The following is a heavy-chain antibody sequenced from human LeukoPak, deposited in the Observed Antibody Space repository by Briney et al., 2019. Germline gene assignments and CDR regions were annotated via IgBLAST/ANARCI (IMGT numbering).Heavy chain of an antibody. CDR3: AELGITMIGGV. V-gene: IGHV3-48*03. Sequence: GGSLRLSCAASGFTFSSYEMNWVRQAPGKGLEWVSYISSSGSTIYYADSVKGRFTNSRDDAKNSLYLQMNSLRAEDTAVYYCAELGITMIGGVWGKGTTVTISS. D-gene: IGHD3-10*02. J-gene: IGHJ6*04. CDR1: GFTFSSYE. CDR2: ISSSGSTI.